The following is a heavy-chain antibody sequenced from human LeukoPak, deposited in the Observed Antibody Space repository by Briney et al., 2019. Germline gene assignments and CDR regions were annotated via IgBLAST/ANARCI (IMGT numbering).Heavy chain of an antibody. Sequence: GGSLRLSCAASGFTFSDYYMSWIRQAPGKGLEWVSYISSSGSTIYYADSMEGRFTIPRDNAKNSLYLQMNSLRAEDTAVYYCARDRVTGYYDSSGYLFFWGQGTLVTVSS. CDR1: GFTFSDYY. CDR3: ARDRVTGYYDSSGYLFF. V-gene: IGHV3-11*01. CDR2: ISSSGSTI. J-gene: IGHJ4*02. D-gene: IGHD3-22*01.